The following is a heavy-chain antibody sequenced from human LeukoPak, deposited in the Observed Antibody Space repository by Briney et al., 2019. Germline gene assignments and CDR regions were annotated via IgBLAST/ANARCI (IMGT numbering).Heavy chain of an antibody. Sequence: SETLSLTCTVSGGSISSYYWSWIRQPPGKGLEWIGYIYYSGSTNYNPSLKSRVTISVDTSKNQFSLKLSSVTAADTAVYYCARSIMITFGGVSYFDYWGQGTLVTVSS. D-gene: IGHD3-16*01. V-gene: IGHV4-59*08. CDR1: GGSISSYY. J-gene: IGHJ4*02. CDR2: IYYSGST. CDR3: ARSIMITFGGVSYFDY.